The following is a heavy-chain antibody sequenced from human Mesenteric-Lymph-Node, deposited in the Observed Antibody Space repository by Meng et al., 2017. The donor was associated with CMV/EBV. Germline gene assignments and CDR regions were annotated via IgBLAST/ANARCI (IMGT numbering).Heavy chain of an antibody. CDR3: ARDGDYYDSSGSPYYFDY. CDR1: GFTFSSYW. Sequence: GESLKISCAASGFTFSSYWMSWVRQAPGKGLEWVANIKQDGSEKYYVDSVKGRFTISRDNAKNSLYLQMNSLRAEDTAVYYCARDGDYYDSSGSPYYFDYWGQGTLVTVSS. J-gene: IGHJ4*02. CDR2: IKQDGSEK. D-gene: IGHD3-22*01. V-gene: IGHV3-7*01.